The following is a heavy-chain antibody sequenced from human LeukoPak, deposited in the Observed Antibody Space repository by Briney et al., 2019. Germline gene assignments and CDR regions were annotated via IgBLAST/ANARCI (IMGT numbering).Heavy chain of an antibody. J-gene: IGHJ6*02. CDR1: GYTFTGYY. Sequence: ASVNVSCKASGYTFTGYYMHWVRQAPGQGLEWMGWINPNSGGTNYAQKFQGWVTMTRDTSISTAYMELSRLRSDDTAVYYCAREGYYYGSGRLYGMDVWGQGTTVTVSS. V-gene: IGHV1-2*04. D-gene: IGHD3-10*01. CDR3: AREGYYYGSGRLYGMDV. CDR2: INPNSGGT.